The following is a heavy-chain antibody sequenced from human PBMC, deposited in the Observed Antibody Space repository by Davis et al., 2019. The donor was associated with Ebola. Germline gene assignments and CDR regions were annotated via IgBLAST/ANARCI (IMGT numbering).Heavy chain of an antibody. CDR2: IYYSGST. J-gene: IGHJ4*02. CDR3: ARKRHSRLELDFDY. Sequence: PSEPLSPPCHPPGGPISSSRYYWGWIRQPPGKGLEWIGRIYYSGSTSYTPSLKSRVTISVDTSKNQFALKLSSVTAADTAVYYCARKRHSRLELDFDYWGQGTLVTVSS. CDR1: GGPISSSRYY. V-gene: IGHV4-39*06. D-gene: IGHD1-26*01.